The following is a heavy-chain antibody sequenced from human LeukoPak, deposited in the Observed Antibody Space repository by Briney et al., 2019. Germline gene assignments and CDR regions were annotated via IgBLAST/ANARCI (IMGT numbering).Heavy chain of an antibody. J-gene: IGHJ4*02. CDR1: GGTFSSYA. D-gene: IGHD1-26*01. CDR2: ISPNSGGT. Sequence: ASVKVSCKASGGTFSSYAISWVRQAPGQGLEWMGWISPNSGGTNYAQKFQGRVTMTRDTSISTAYMELSRLRSDDTAIYYCARDSSEGYLDYWGQGTLVTVSS. CDR3: ARDSSEGYLDY. V-gene: IGHV1-2*02.